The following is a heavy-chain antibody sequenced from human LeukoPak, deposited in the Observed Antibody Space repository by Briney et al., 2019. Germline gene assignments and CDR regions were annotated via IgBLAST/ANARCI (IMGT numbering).Heavy chain of an antibody. Sequence: QSGGSLRLSCAASGFTFSSYGMHWVRQAPGKGLEWVAVISYDGSNKYYADSVKGRFTISRDNSKNTLYLQMNSLRVEDTAVYYCAKDRVSTAMVPFPCYWGQGTLVTVSS. CDR1: GFTFSSYG. V-gene: IGHV3-30*18. D-gene: IGHD5-18*01. CDR3: AKDRVSTAMVPFPCY. J-gene: IGHJ4*02. CDR2: ISYDGSNK.